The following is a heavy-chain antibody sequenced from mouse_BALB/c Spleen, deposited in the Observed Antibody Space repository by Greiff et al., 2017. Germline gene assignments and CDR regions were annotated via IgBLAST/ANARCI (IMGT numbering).Heavy chain of an antibody. CDR1: GFNIKDTY. J-gene: IGHJ4*01. D-gene: IGHD2-4*01. CDR3: ARYDYEGDYYAMDY. CDR2: IDPANGNT. V-gene: IGHV14-3*02. Sequence: EVQLQQSGAELVKPGASVKLSCTASGFNIKDTYMHWVKQRPEQGLEWIGRIDPANGNTKYDPKFQGKATITADTSSNTAYLQLSSLTSEDTAVYYCARYDYEGDYYAMDYWGQGTSVTVSS.